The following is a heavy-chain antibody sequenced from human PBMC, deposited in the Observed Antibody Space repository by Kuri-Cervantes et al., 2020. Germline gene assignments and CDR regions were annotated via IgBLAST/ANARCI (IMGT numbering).Heavy chain of an antibody. V-gene: IGHV4-38-2*02. J-gene: IGHJ4*02. Sequence: GSLRLSCSVSGGSMRSYYWSWIRQPPGKGLEWIGSIYHSGSTSYNTSLKSRVTISVDTSKNQFSLKLSSVTAADTAVYYCASFYYWGRGTLVTVSS. CDR1: GGSMRSYY. CDR3: ASFYY. CDR2: IYHSGST. D-gene: IGHD2/OR15-2a*01.